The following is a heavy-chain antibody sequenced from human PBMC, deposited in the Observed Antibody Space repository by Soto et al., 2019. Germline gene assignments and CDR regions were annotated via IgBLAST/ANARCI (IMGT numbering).Heavy chain of an antibody. J-gene: IGHJ1*01. CDR2: IKSKTDGGTT. D-gene: IGHD5-12*01. V-gene: IGHV3-15*01. CDR3: TTEATSGYDRRY. Sequence: EVQLVESGGGLVKPGGSLRLSCAASGFTFSNAWMSWVRQAPGKGLEWVGRIKSKTDGGTTDYAAPVKGRVTISRDDSKNTLYLQMNSLKTEDTAVYYCTTEATSGYDRRYWGQGTLVTVSS. CDR1: GFTFSNAW.